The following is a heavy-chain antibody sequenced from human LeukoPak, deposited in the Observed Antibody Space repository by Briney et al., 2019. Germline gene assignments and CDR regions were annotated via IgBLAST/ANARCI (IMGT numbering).Heavy chain of an antibody. J-gene: IGHJ5*02. CDR1: GGSISSSSYY. Sequence: SETLSLTCTVSGGSISSSSYYWGWNRQPPGKGLEWIGEINHSGSTNYNPSLKSRVTISVDTSKNQFSLKLSSVTAADTAVYYCARRKVRGVIFPSNWFDPWGQGTLVTVSS. CDR3: ARRKVRGVIFPSNWFDP. V-gene: IGHV4-39*07. CDR2: INHSGST. D-gene: IGHD3-10*01.